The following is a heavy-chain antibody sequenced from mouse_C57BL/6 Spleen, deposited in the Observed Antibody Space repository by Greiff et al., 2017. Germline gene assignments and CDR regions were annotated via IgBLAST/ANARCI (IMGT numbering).Heavy chain of an antibody. CDR3: ARSEYYDYDGDAMDY. Sequence: EVQLQQSGPELVKPGASVKISCKASGYTFTDYYLNWVQQSHGKSLEWIGDITPKHGGTSYNQKFKGKATLTVDKTSSTAYMELRSLTSEDSAVYYCARSEYYDYDGDAMDYWGQGTSVTVSS. D-gene: IGHD2-4*01. CDR1: GYTFTDYY. V-gene: IGHV1-26*01. CDR2: ITPKHGGT. J-gene: IGHJ4*01.